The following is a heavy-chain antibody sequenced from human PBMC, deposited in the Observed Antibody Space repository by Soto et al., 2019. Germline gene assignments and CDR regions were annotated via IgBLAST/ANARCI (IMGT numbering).Heavy chain of an antibody. D-gene: IGHD3-22*01. CDR2: ISYDGSNK. J-gene: IGHJ4*02. CDR1: GFTFSSYG. Sequence: PGGSLRLSCAASGFTFSSYGMHWVRQAPGKGLEWVAVISYDGSNKYYADSVKGRFTISRDNSKNTLYLQMNSLRAEDTAVYYCAKEGPDYYDSSGYLYYFDYWGQGTLVTV. V-gene: IGHV3-30*18. CDR3: AKEGPDYYDSSGYLYYFDY.